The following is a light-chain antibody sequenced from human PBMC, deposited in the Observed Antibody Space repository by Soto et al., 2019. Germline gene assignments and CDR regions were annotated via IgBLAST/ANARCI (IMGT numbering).Light chain of an antibody. CDR1: QSVSSN. CDR3: QQYGSSLT. J-gene: IGKJ4*01. CDR2: GAS. Sequence: EIVMTQSPATLSVSPGERATLSCRASQSVSSNLAWYQQKPGEAPRLLIYGASSKATGIPDRFSGSGSGTDFTLTISSLEPEDFAVYYCQQYGSSLTFGGGTNVDIK. V-gene: IGKV3-20*01.